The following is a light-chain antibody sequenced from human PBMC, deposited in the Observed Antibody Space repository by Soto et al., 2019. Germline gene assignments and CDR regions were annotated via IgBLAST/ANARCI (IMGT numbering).Light chain of an antibody. CDR3: CSYAGSVAYV. J-gene: IGLJ1*01. CDR2: EVG. Sequence: SVVTQPASVSGSPGQSITIYCTGTSSDVGIYNLVSWYQQHPGKAPKLMIYEVGKRPSGVSNRFSGSRSGNTASLTISGLQAGDEADYYCCSYAGSVAYVFGTGTKVTVL. V-gene: IGLV2-23*02. CDR1: SSDVGIYNL.